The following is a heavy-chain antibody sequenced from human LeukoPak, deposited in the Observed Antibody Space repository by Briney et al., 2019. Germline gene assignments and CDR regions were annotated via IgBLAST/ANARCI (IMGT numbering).Heavy chain of an antibody. CDR3: ARGITAGFDY. CDR2: INPNSGGT. D-gene: IGHD6-13*01. V-gene: IGHV1-2*02. CDR1: GYTFTGYY. J-gene: IGHJ4*02. Sequence: GASVKVSCKASGYTFTGYYMHWVRQAPGQGLEWMGWINPNSGGTNYAQKFQGRVSMTRDTSISTAYMELSNLRSEDTAVYYCARGITAGFDYLGQGTLVTVSS.